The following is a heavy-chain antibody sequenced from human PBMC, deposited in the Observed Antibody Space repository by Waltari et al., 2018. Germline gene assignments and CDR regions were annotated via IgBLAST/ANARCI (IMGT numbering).Heavy chain of an antibody. V-gene: IGHV4-39*01. D-gene: IGHD2-15*01. CDR1: GDSIRSTSYY. Sequence: QVQLQESGPGLVKPSETLSLTCTVSGDSIRSTSYYWGWIRQPPGKGLEWVGSIFYSASTNYKPSRKSRVTISVDTSKNQFSLKLASVTAADTAVYRCARHGWGVSGPRDYFDYWGQGMLVTVSP. J-gene: IGHJ4*02. CDR2: IFYSAST. CDR3: ARHGWGVSGPRDYFDY.